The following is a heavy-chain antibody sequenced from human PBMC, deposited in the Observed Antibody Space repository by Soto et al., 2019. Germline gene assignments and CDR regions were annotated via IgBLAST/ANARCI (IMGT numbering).Heavy chain of an antibody. CDR1: GGTFSSYA. V-gene: IGHV1-69*10. Sequence: ASVKVSCKASGGTFSSYAISWVRQAPGQGLEWMGGIIPIFGIANYAQKFQGRVTITADKSTSTAYMELSSLRSEDTAVYYCARAAGGYYYDSSGYYYWYFDLWGRGTLVTVSS. CDR3: ARAAGGYYYDSSGYYYWYFDL. CDR2: IIPIFGIA. J-gene: IGHJ2*01. D-gene: IGHD3-22*01.